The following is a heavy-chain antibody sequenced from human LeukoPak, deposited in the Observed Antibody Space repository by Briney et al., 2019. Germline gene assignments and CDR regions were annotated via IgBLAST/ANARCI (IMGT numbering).Heavy chain of an antibody. J-gene: IGHJ5*02. CDR1: GFTLSNAW. Sequence: GGSLTLSCAASGFTLSNAWMSWVRPAPGKGLEWVGRIKRKTDGGITDYAAPVKGRFTISRDDSKNTLYLQMNSLKTEDTAVYYCTTEQAYFGWLIEYNWFDPWGQGTLVTVSS. CDR2: IKRKTDGGIT. CDR3: TTEQAYFGWLIEYNWFDP. V-gene: IGHV3-15*01. D-gene: IGHD3-9*01.